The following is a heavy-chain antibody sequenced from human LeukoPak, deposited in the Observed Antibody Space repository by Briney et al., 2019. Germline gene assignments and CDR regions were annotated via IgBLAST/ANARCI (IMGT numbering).Heavy chain of an antibody. CDR2: ISSGSSYI. CDR3: ARSKGGAQREYGMDV. CDR1: GFTFKNYG. Sequence: GGSLRLSCAASGFTFKNYGLNWVRQAPGKGLEWVSSISSGSSYIDYADSLQGRFTISRDNAKSSLYLQMNSLRGEDTAVYYCARSKGGAQREYGMDVWGQGTTVTVSS. J-gene: IGHJ6*02. V-gene: IGHV3-21*06. D-gene: IGHD1-1*01.